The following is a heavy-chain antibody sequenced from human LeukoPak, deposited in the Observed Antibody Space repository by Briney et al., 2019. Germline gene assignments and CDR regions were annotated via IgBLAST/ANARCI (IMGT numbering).Heavy chain of an antibody. CDR2: IYINGST. CDR3: ARFRSVGGYNWFDP. J-gene: IGHJ5*02. Sequence: SETLSLTCTVSGGSITTYYWSWIRQPPGKGLELIGNIYINGSTYYNPSLRSRVTISVDTSKSHFSLKLNSVTATDTAIYFCARFRSVGGYNWFDPWGRGILVTVSS. D-gene: IGHD3-16*01. V-gene: IGHV4-4*09. CDR1: GGSITTYY.